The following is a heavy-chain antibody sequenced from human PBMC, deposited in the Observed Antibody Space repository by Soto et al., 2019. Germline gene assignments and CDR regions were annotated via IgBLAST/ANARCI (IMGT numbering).Heavy chain of an antibody. J-gene: IGHJ3*02. Sequence: SVKVSCKASGGTFSSYTISWVRQAPGQGLEWMGRIIPILGIANYAQKFQGRVTITADKSTSTAYMELSSLRSEDTAVYYRARDDYGDYEAAFDIWGQGTMVTVSS. CDR2: IIPILGIA. CDR1: GGTFSSYT. D-gene: IGHD4-17*01. V-gene: IGHV1-69*04. CDR3: ARDDYGDYEAAFDI.